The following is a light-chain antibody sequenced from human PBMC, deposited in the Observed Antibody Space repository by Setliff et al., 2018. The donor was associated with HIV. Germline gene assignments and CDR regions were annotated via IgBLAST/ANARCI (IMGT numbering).Light chain of an antibody. CDR2: DVS. CDR3: SSYTSSTPLYV. CDR1: SSDVSTYNF. V-gene: IGLV2-14*03. Sequence: ALAQPASVSGSPGQSITISCTGTSSDVSTYNFVSWYQQHPGKAPKLMIYDVSYRPSGVSNRFSGSKSGNTASLTISGLQAEDEADYYCSSYTSSTPLYVFGNGTKV. J-gene: IGLJ1*01.